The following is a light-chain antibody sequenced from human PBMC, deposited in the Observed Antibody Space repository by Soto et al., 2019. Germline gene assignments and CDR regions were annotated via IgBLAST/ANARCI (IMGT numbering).Light chain of an antibody. CDR3: QQYGSSQP. J-gene: IGKJ1*01. V-gene: IGKV3-20*01. CDR2: GAS. Sequence: EVVLTQSPDTLSLSPGERATLSCRASQSVSSSYLAWYQQKPGQGPRLLIYGASSRATGIPDRFSGSGSGTDFTLTISRLEPEDFAVYYCQQYGSSQPFGQGTKAAIK. CDR1: QSVSSSY.